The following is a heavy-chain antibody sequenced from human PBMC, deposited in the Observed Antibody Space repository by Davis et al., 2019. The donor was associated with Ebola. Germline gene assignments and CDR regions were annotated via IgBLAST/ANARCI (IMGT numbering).Heavy chain of an antibody. V-gene: IGHV1-2*02. J-gene: IGHJ4*02. Sequence: ASVKVSCKASGYTFTSYGISWVRQAPGQGLEWMGWINPDSGGTNYAQKFQGRVTMTRDTSISTAYMELSRLRSDDTAVYYCARSSAYYLYYFGYWGQGTLVIVSS. CDR2: INPDSGGT. CDR1: GYTFTSYG. D-gene: IGHD3-22*01. CDR3: ARSSAYYLYYFGY.